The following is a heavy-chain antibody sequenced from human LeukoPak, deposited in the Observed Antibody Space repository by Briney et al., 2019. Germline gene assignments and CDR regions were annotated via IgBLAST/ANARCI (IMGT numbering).Heavy chain of an antibody. CDR1: GFTFNKYW. Sequence: GGSLRLSCAASGFTFNKYWLTWVRQAPGKGLEWVANINQDDSQKYYLESVEGRFTITRDNAKNSLHLQMNSLRAQDTGVYFFARGYYYSGPYSLSFFDYWGQGTLVTVSS. V-gene: IGHV3-7*01. CDR2: INQDDSQK. J-gene: IGHJ4*02. CDR3: ARGYYYSGPYSLSFFDY. D-gene: IGHD3-10*01.